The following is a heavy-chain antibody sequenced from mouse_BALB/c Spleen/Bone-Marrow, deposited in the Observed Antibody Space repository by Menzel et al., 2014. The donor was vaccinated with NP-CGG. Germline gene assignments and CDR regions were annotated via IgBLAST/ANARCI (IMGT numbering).Heavy chain of an antibody. V-gene: IGHV4-1*02. J-gene: IGHJ3*01. Sequence: VQLKQSGGGLVQPGRSLKLSCAASEFNFSRFCMSWVRQAPGKGLEWIGEINPDSSTLNYTPSLKDKFIISRDNAKNTLYLQMSKVRSEDTALYYCARFSFYGRFAYWGQGTLVTVSA. D-gene: IGHD1-1*01. CDR2: INPDSSTL. CDR1: EFNFSRFC. CDR3: ARFSFYGRFAY.